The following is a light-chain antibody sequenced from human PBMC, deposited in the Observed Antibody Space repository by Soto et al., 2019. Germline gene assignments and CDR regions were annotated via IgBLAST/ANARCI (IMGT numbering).Light chain of an antibody. V-gene: IGLV1-40*01. CDR1: GSNIGAGYD. Sequence: QSALTQPPSVSGAPGQRVTISCTGSGSNIGAGYDVHWYQQLPGTAPKLLIYGYNNRPSGVPDRFSGSKSATSASLAITGLQAEDEADYYCQSYDNSLSAYVFGTGTKVTVL. J-gene: IGLJ1*01. CDR2: GYN. CDR3: QSYDNSLSAYV.